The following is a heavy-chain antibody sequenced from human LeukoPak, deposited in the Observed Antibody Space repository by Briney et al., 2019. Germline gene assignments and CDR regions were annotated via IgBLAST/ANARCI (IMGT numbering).Heavy chain of an antibody. D-gene: IGHD1-26*01. CDR2: IYTSGST. J-gene: IGHJ6*03. CDR3: ARVSFVVGAPRYYYYYMDV. V-gene: IGHV4-4*07. Sequence: SETLSLTCTVSGGSISSYYGSWIRQPAGKGLEWIGRIYTSGSTNYNPSLKSRVTMSVDTSKNQFSLKLSSVTAADTAVYYCARVSFVVGAPRYYYYYMDVWGKGTTVTVSS. CDR1: GGSISSYY.